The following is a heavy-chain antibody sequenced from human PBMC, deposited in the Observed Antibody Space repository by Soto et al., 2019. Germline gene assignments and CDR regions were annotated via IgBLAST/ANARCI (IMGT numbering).Heavy chain of an antibody. Sequence: QVQLQQWGAGLLKPSETLSLTCAVSGGSLSGYYWSWIRQPPGKGLEWMGEINYSGSASYNPSLTRQVTTSVDTSKHQLSLNLTSVTAADTAVYYCARANPLYYPYTKSGWFDPWGQGTLVTVSS. CDR2: INYSGSA. V-gene: IGHV4-34*02. D-gene: IGHD2-8*01. CDR1: GGSLSGYY. CDR3: ARANPLYYPYTKSGWFDP. J-gene: IGHJ5*02.